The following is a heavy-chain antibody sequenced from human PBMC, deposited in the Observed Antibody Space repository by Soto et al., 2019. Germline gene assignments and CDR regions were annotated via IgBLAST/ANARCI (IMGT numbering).Heavy chain of an antibody. V-gene: IGHV3-30-3*01. Sequence: GGSLRLSCAASGFTFSNYALHWVRQAPGKGLEWVAVISHDETTKYYADSVKGRFTISRDNAKNTLYLQMNSLRAEDTAVYYCARDYYDSSGYPDYWGQGTLVTVSS. D-gene: IGHD3-22*01. CDR3: ARDYYDSSGYPDY. J-gene: IGHJ4*02. CDR2: ISHDETTK. CDR1: GFTFSNYA.